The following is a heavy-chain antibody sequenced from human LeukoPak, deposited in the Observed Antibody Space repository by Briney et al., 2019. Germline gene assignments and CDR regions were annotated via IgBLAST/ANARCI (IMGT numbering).Heavy chain of an antibody. D-gene: IGHD6-19*01. CDR3: ATKQWLAPPPDS. V-gene: IGHV3-74*01. J-gene: IGHJ4*02. CDR2: INTDGTVT. CDR1: GFTFSNYW. Sequence: GGSLRLSCAASGFTFSNYWMLWVRQAPGKGLESVSRINTDGTVTTYADSVKGRFTVSRDNADNTMFLQMNSVRDEDTAVYYWATKQWLAPPPDSWGQGTPVTVSS.